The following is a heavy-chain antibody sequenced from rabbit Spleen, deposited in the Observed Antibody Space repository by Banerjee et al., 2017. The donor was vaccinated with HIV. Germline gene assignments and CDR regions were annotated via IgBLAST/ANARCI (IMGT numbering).Heavy chain of an antibody. CDR3: VREVAARFKL. CDR1: GFDFSRYY. CDR2: IDPIFGIA. V-gene: IGHV1S7*01. D-gene: IGHD4-1*01. J-gene: IGHJ4*01. Sequence: QLVESGGGLVQPGGSLKLSCKASGFDFSRYYVSWVRQAPGKGLEWIGDIDPIFGIAVYASWVNGRFTISSHNAQNTLYLQLNSLTAADTATYFCVREVAARFKLWGPGTLVTVS.